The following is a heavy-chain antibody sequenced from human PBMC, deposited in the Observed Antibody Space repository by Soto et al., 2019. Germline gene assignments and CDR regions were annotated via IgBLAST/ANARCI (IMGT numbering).Heavy chain of an antibody. CDR1: VPALNSGNYH. J-gene: IGHJ5*02. CDR2: IYVTGAV. D-gene: IGHD2-21*01. V-gene: IGHV4-31*03. CDR3: ARLRIATNNYKWFDP. Sequence: TLSLTCSVSVPALNSGNYHWSWIRQVPGKGLEWIGHIYVTGAVDYNPSLRDRITISQDTSERQFSLNLRLVTAADTAVYYCARLRIATNNYKWFDPWGQGTLVTVSS.